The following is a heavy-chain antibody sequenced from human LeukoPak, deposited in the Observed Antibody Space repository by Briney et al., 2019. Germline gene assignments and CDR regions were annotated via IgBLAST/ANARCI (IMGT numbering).Heavy chain of an antibody. D-gene: IGHD6-13*01. V-gene: IGHV3-21*01. CDR1: GFTFSTYA. Sequence: PGGSLRLSCAASGFTFSTYAMNWVRQAPGKGLEWVSSISSSSSYIYYADSVKGRFTISRDNAKNSLYLQMNSLRAEDTAVYYCARDFIAALFFDYWGQGTLVTVSS. J-gene: IGHJ4*02. CDR2: ISSSSSYI. CDR3: ARDFIAALFFDY.